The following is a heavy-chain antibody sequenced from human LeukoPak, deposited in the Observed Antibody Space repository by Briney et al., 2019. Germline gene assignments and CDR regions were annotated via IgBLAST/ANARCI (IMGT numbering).Heavy chain of an antibody. CDR2: IKRKSDGGTT. CDR1: GFTFSDAW. J-gene: IGHJ4*02. D-gene: IGHD1-26*01. Sequence: GGSLRLSCAASGFTFSDAWMSWVRQAPGEGLEWVGRIKRKSDGGTTDHATPVKDRLTISRDDSKSTLYLQMHSLKTEDTAVYYCTGSKWATNDFWGQGVLVTVSS. CDR3: TGSKWATNDF. V-gene: IGHV3-15*01.